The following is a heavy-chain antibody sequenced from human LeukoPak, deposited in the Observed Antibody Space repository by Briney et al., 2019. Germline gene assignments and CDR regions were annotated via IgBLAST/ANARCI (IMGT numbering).Heavy chain of an antibody. CDR2: INPSGGST. Sequence: ASVTVSCTASGYTLTSYYMHWVRQAPGQGLEWVGIINPSGGSTSYAQKFQGRVTMTRDTSTSTVYMELSSLRSEDTAVYYCARDPGLNWFDPWGQGTLVTVSS. CDR3: ARDPGLNWFDP. J-gene: IGHJ5*02. CDR1: GYTLTSYY. V-gene: IGHV1-46*01.